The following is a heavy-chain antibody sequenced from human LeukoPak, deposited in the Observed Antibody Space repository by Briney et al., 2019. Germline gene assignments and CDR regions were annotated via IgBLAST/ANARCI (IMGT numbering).Heavy chain of an antibody. CDR3: ARQVAYTSGRTFDF. J-gene: IGHJ4*02. V-gene: IGHV5-51*01. CDR2: IYPGDSDS. CDR1: GYSFTSYW. D-gene: IGHD6-19*01. Sequence: GESLKISCQGSGYSFTSYWIAWVRQMPGIGLEWMGIIYPGDSDSSYSPSFQGQVTISADNSISTTYLQWSSLKASDTAMYYCARQVAYTSGRTFDFWGQGTLVTVAS.